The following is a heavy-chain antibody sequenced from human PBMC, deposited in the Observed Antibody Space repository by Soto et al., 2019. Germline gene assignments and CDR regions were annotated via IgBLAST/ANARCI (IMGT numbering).Heavy chain of an antibody. V-gene: IGHV4-31*03. CDR2: IYYSWST. D-gene: IGHD2-15*01. J-gene: IGHJ4*02. CDR1: GGSISSGGYY. Sequence: SETLSLTCTVSGGSISSGGYYWSWIRQHPGKGLEWIGYIYYSWSTYYNPSLKRRVTISVDTSKNQFSLKLSSVTAADTAVYYCVRFWPPLYSDALTKYTDAFDYWGQGTLVTVSS. CDR3: VRFWPPLYSDALTKYTDAFDY.